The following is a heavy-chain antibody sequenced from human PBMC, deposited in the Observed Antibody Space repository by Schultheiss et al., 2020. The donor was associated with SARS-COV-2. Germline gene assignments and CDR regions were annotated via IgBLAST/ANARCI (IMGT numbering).Heavy chain of an antibody. CDR3: ARDRELPPYYYYYGMDV. J-gene: IGHJ6*02. CDR2: IYYSGST. D-gene: IGHD1-7*01. CDR1: GGSISSYY. V-gene: IGHV4-59*12. Sequence: SQTLSLTCAVSGGSISSYYWSWIRQPPGKGLEWIGYIYYSGSTNYNPSLKSRVTISVDTSKNQFSLKLSSVTAADTAVYYCARDRELPPYYYYYGMDVWGQGTTVTVSS.